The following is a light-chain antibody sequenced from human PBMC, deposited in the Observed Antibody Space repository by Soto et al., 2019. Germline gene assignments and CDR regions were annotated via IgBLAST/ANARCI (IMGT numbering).Light chain of an antibody. CDR3: ETWDSNIGV. CDR1: SGHSSHI. V-gene: IGLV4-60*03. J-gene: IGLJ3*02. CDR2: LEGSGNY. Sequence: QLVLTQSPSASASLGSSVKLTCTLNSGHSSHIIAWHQQQPGKAPRYLMKLEGSGNYNKGSGVPDRFSGSSSGADRYLTISNLQSEDEADYYCETWDSNIGVFGEGTQLTVL.